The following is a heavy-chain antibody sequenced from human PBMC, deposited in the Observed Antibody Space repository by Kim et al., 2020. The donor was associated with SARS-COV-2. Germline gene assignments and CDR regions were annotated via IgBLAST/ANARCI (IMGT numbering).Heavy chain of an antibody. Sequence: LKRRVTISVDTSKNQFSLKLSSVTAADTAVYYCARAPPVTTFYYDYGMGVWGQGTTVTVSS. CDR3: ARAPPVTTFYYDYGMGV. D-gene: IGHD4-17*01. V-gene: IGHV4-34*01. J-gene: IGHJ6*02.